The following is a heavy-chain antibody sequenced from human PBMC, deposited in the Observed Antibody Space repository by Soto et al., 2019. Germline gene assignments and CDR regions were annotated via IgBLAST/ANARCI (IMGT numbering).Heavy chain of an antibody. CDR1: GGSFSDTY. J-gene: IGHJ5*02. CDR3: ARGVRLFRVSFDP. Sequence: QVHLQQWGAGLLKPSETLTLTCAVYGGSFSDTYWNWFRQPPGEGLEWIGEINHNTNTIYNPSLTSRVTISVDTSKNHFSLKLTSVTAADTAVYYCARGVRLFRVSFDPWGQGTLVTVSS. V-gene: IGHV4-34*01. D-gene: IGHD2-15*01. CDR2: INHNTNT.